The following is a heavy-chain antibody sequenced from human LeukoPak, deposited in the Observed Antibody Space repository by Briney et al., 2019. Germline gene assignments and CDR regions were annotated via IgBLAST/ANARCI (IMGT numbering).Heavy chain of an antibody. CDR1: GFTFSSYA. CDR3: AKSTSSSSAAYYYYGMDV. Sequence: GGSLRLSCAASGFTFSSYAMSWVRQAPGKGLEWVSAISGSGGSTYHADSVKGRFTISRDNSKNTLYLQMNSLRAEDTAVYYCAKSTSSSSAAYYYYGMDVWGQGTTITVSS. CDR2: ISGSGGST. V-gene: IGHV3-23*01. J-gene: IGHJ6*02. D-gene: IGHD6-6*01.